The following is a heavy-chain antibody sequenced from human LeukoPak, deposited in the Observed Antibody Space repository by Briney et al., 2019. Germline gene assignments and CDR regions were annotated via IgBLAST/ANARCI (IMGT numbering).Heavy chain of an antibody. J-gene: IGHJ6*03. CDR3: ARNSRRGNYYMDV. D-gene: IGHD1-14*01. Sequence: SETLSLTCTVSGDSINSHYWSWIRQPPGKGLEWIGFIYTRGSTNYNPSLKSRVTMSGDTSKNQVSLTLNSVTAADTAVYYCARNSRRGNYYMDVWGKGTTVTVSS. CDR2: IYTRGST. V-gene: IGHV4-4*09. CDR1: GDSINSHY.